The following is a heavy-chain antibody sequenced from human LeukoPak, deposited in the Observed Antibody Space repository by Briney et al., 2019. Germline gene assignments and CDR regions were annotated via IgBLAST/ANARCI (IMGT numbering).Heavy chain of an antibody. CDR3: ARVNIAAAGKTFDP. V-gene: IGHV4-4*07. Sequence: SETLSLTCTVSGGSISSYYWSWIRQPAGKGLEWIGRIHTSGSTNYNPSLKSRVTMSVDTSKNQFSLKLSSVTAADTAVYYCARVNIAAAGKTFDPWGQGTLVTVSS. CDR2: IHTSGST. D-gene: IGHD6-13*01. CDR1: GGSISSYY. J-gene: IGHJ5*02.